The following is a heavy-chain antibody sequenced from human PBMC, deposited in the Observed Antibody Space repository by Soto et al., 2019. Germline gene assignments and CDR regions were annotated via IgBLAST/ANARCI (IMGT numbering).Heavy chain of an antibody. CDR3: AKASTSGSYSYFDY. Sequence: PGGSLRLSCAASGFTFSSYGMHWVRQAPGKGLEWVAVISYDGSNKYYVDSVKGRFTISRDNSKNTLYLQMNSLRAEDTAVYYCAKASTSGSYSYFDYWGQGTLVTVSS. V-gene: IGHV3-30*18. D-gene: IGHD1-26*01. J-gene: IGHJ4*02. CDR2: ISYDGSNK. CDR1: GFTFSSYG.